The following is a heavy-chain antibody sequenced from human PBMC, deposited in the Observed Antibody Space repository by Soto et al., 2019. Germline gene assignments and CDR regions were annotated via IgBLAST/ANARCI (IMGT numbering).Heavy chain of an antibody. V-gene: IGHV1-69*12. D-gene: IGHD4-17*01. Sequence: QVQLVQSGAEVKKPGSSVKVSCKASGGTFSRYAISWVRQAPGQGLEWMGGIIPIFGTANYAQKFQGRVTITADESTSTAYMELSSLRSEDTAVYYCARVDYGDYGDYYGMDVWGQGTTVTVSS. J-gene: IGHJ6*02. CDR1: GGTFSRYA. CDR3: ARVDYGDYGDYYGMDV. CDR2: IIPIFGTA.